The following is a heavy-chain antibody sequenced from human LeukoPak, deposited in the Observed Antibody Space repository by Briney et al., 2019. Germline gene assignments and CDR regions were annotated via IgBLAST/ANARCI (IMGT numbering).Heavy chain of an antibody. D-gene: IGHD2-21*02. J-gene: IGHJ4*02. CDR2: ISGSGGST. CDR3: AKEVAFNCGGDCYSFDY. V-gene: IGHV3-23*01. Sequence: GGSLRLSCAASGFTFSSYAMSWVRQAPGKGLEWVSAISGSGGSTYYADSVKGQFTISRDNSKNTLYLQMNSLRAEDTAVYYCAKEVAFNCGGDCYSFDYWGQGTLVTVSS. CDR1: GFTFSSYA.